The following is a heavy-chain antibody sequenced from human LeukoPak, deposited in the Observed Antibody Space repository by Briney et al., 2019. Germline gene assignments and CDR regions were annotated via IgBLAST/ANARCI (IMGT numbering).Heavy chain of an antibody. V-gene: IGHV3-74*01. CDR3: VRDWDHFDFDS. Sequence: GGSLRLSCAASGFTFSNYWMHWVRKAPGKGLVWVSRIKGDGSHTIYADSVKGRFTISRDNAKNTLYLQMKSLRAEDTAVYYCVRDWDHFDFDSWGQGTLVTVSS. CDR2: IKGDGSHT. D-gene: IGHD3-9*01. J-gene: IGHJ5*01. CDR1: GFTFSNYW.